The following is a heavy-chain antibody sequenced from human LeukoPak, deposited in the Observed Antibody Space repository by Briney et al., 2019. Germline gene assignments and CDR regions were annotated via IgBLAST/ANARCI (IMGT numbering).Heavy chain of an antibody. D-gene: IGHD1-26*01. CDR3: ARGGALAAKRFY. CDR1: GFTFSSYS. V-gene: IGHV3-21*01. J-gene: IGHJ4*02. CDR2: ISSSSSYI. Sequence: GGSLRLSCAASGFTFSSYSMNWVRQAPGKGLEWVSSISSSSSYIYYADSVKGRFTISRDNAKNSLYLQMNSLRAEDTAVYYCARGGALAAKRFYWGQGTLVTVSS.